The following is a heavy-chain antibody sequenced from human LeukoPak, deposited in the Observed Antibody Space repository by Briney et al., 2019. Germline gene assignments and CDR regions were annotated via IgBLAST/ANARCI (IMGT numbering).Heavy chain of an antibody. V-gene: IGHV4-4*07. Sequence: SETLSLTCTVSGGSISSYYWSWIRQPPGKGLEWIGRIYTSGSTNYNPSLKSRVTMSVDTSKNQFSLKLSSVTAADTAVYYCAREAILWFGELLPSYFDYWGQGTLVTVSS. CDR1: GGSISSYY. CDR3: AREAILWFGELLPSYFDY. J-gene: IGHJ4*02. D-gene: IGHD3-10*01. CDR2: IYTSGST.